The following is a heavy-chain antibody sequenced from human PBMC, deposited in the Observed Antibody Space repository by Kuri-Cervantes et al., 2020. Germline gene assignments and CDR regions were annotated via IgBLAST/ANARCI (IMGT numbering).Heavy chain of an antibody. CDR3: ASSEGGYDPTPFDY. CDR1: GYTFTGNY. V-gene: IGHV1-2*02. J-gene: IGHJ4*02. D-gene: IGHD5-12*01. CDR2: INPNSGGT. Sequence: ASVKVSCKASGYTFTGNYIHWVRQAPGQGLEWMGWINPNSGGTNYAQKFQGRVTMTRDTSISTAYMELSRLRSDDTAVYYCASSEGGYDPTPFDYWGQGTLVTVSS.